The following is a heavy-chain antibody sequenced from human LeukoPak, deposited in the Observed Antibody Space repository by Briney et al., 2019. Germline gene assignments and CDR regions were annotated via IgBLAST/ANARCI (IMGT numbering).Heavy chain of an antibody. D-gene: IGHD3-9*01. V-gene: IGHV3-64D*06. J-gene: IGHJ4*02. CDR1: GFTFSSYA. CDR2: ISSNGGST. Sequence: GGSLRLSCSASGFTFSSYAMYWVRQAPGKGLEYVSAISSNGGSTYYADSVKGRFTISRDNSKNTLYLQMSSLRAEDTAVYYCVKGNVLRYFDWPAPFDYWGQGTLVTVSS. CDR3: VKGNVLRYFDWPAPFDY.